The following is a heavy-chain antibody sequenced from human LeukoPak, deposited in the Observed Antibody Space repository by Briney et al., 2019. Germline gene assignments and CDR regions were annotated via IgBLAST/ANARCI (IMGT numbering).Heavy chain of an antibody. V-gene: IGHV4-59*01. J-gene: IGHJ4*02. D-gene: IGHD5-12*01. Sequence: KPSETLSLTCTGPGGSLSSYYWSWIRQPPRKGLEWIGYIYYSGSTNYNPSLKSRVTISVDTSKSQFSLKLSSVTAADTAVYYCARLGGYGYFDYWGQGTLVTVSS. CDR1: GGSLSSYY. CDR2: IYYSGST. CDR3: ARLGGYGYFDY.